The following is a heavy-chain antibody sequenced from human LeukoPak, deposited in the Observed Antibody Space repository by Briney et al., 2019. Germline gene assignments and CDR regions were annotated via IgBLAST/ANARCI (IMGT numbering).Heavy chain of an antibody. D-gene: IGHD1-26*01. J-gene: IGHJ3*02. CDR3: ANPPLQSYSGSYFWLPFGAFDI. CDR2: ISGSGGST. Sequence: GGSLRLSCAASGFTFSSYTMSWVRQAPGKGLEWVSAISGSGGSTYYADSVKGRFTISRDNSENTLYLQMNSLRAEDTAVYYCANPPLQSYSGSYFWLPFGAFDIWGQGTMVTVSS. CDR1: GFTFSSYT. V-gene: IGHV3-23*01.